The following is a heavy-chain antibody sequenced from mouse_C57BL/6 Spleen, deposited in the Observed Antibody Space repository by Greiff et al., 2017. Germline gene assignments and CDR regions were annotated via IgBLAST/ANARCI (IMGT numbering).Heavy chain of an antibody. CDR3: ARPITTVVATDWYFDV. D-gene: IGHD1-1*01. Sequence: EVKLVESGGGLVKPGGSLKLSCAASGFTFSDYGLHWVRPAPEKGLAWVAYISSGGSTIYYADTVKGRFTISRDNAKNTLFLQMTSLRSEDTAMYYCARPITTVVATDWYFDVWGTGTTVTVSS. CDR1: GFTFSDYG. V-gene: IGHV5-17*01. CDR2: ISSGGSTI. J-gene: IGHJ1*03.